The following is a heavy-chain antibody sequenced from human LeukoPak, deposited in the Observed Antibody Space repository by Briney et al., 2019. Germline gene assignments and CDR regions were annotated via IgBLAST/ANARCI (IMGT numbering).Heavy chain of an antibody. CDR2: ISSSGSTI. D-gene: IGHD2-21*02. Sequence: AGGSLRLSCAASGFTLSSYEMNWVRQAPGKGLEWVSYISSSGSTIYYADSVKGRFTISRDNAKNSLYLQMNSLRAEDTAVYYCARLASYCGDCPIDYWGQGTLVTVSS. J-gene: IGHJ4*02. CDR3: ARLASYCGDCPIDY. V-gene: IGHV3-48*03. CDR1: GFTLSSYE.